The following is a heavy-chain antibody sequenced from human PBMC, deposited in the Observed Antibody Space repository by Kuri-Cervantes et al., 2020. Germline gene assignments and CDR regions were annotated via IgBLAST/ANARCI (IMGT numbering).Heavy chain of an antibody. Sequence: SETLSLTCAVYGGSFSGYYWSWIRQPPGKGLEWIGEINHSGSTNYNPSLKSRVTISVDPSKNQFSLKLSSVTAADTAVYYCARAPVVDIYRFDYWGQGTLVTVSS. CDR2: INHSGST. D-gene: IGHD2-15*01. J-gene: IGHJ4*02. CDR3: ARAPVVDIYRFDY. CDR1: GGSFSGYY. V-gene: IGHV4-34*01.